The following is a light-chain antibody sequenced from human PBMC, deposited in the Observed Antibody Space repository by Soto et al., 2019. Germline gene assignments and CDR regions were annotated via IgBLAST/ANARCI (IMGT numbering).Light chain of an antibody. CDR1: QNIHTN. V-gene: IGKV3-15*01. CDR3: QQYNNWPPPCT. J-gene: IGKJ1*01. CDR2: DAS. Sequence: EIVMAQSPATLSVSPGERATLSCRAGQNIHTNYLAWYQQTPGQAPRLLIYDASARATGIPDRFSGSGFGTEFTLTITSLQSEDFALYYCQQYNNWPPPCTFGQGTKVDIK.